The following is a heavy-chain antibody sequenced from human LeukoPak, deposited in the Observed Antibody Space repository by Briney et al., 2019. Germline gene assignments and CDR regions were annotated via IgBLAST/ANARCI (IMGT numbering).Heavy chain of an antibody. CDR1: GFTFSDSA. CDR3: TTPNEGNWFDP. V-gene: IGHV3-73*01. Sequence: GGSLGLSCAASGFTFSDSAIHWVRQASGKGLEWVGRIRDKGYGHATAYAASVKGRFTLSRDDSKNTAYLQMNSLKTEDTALYYCTTPNEGNWFDPWGQGTLVTVSS. CDR2: IRDKGYGHAT. D-gene: IGHD2-8*01. J-gene: IGHJ5*02.